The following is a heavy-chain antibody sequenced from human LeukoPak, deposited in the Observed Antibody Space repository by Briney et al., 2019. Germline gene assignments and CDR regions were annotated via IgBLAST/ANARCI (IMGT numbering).Heavy chain of an antibody. CDR2: FDPEDGET. CDR3: AAAAADRVLFDP. Sequence: ASVKVSCKASGYTFTSYAMHWVRQAPGKGLEWMGGFDPEDGETIYAQKFQGRVTMTEDTSTDTAYMELSSLRSEDTAVYYCAAAAADRVLFDPWGQGTLVTVSS. CDR1: GYTFTSYA. J-gene: IGHJ5*02. V-gene: IGHV1-24*01. D-gene: IGHD2-2*01.